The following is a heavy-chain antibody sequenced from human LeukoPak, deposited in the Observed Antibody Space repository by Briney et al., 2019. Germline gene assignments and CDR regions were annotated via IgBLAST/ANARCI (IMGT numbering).Heavy chain of an antibody. D-gene: IGHD3-22*01. CDR1: GYTFTVYY. J-gene: IGHJ6*03. V-gene: IGHV1-2*06. CDR2: INPNSGGT. Sequence: GASVKVSCKPSGYTFTVYYMHWVRQAPGQGLEWMGRINPNSGGTNYAQNFQGRVTMTRDTSISTAYMELSRLKSDDTAVYYCARAYYYDSSGYFLYYYYYYMDVWGKGTTVTVSS. CDR3: ARAYYYDSSGYFLYYYYYYMDV.